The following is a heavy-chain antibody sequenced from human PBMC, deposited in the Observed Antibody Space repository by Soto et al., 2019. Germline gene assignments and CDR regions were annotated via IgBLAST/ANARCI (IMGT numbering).Heavy chain of an antibody. J-gene: IGHJ4*02. CDR3: ARRNCYDFWSGCGRDFDY. V-gene: IGHV4-39*01. CDR1: GGSISSSSYY. D-gene: IGHD3-3*01. Sequence: PSETLSLTCTVSGGSISSSSYYWGWIRQPPGKGLEWIGSIYYSGSTYYNPSLKSRVTISVDTSKNQFSLKLSSVTAADTAVYYCARRNCYDFWSGCGRDFDYWGQGTLVTVSS. CDR2: IYYSGST.